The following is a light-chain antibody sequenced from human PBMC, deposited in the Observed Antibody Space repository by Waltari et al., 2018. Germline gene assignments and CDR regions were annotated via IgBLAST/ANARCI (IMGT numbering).Light chain of an antibody. CDR2: HTS. V-gene: IGKV3-20*01. Sequence: SCRTSQSSSKYLAWYQQKPGQAPRLLIYHTSSRATGIPDRFSGSGSGTDFSLTISRLEPEDFAVYYCQHYVSLPVTFGQGTKVEIK. J-gene: IGKJ1*01. CDR1: QSSSKY. CDR3: QHYVSLPVT.